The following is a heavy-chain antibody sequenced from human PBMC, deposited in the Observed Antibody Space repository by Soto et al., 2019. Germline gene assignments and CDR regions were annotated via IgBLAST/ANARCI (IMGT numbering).Heavy chain of an antibody. CDR2: IYHSGST. J-gene: IGHJ4*02. Sequence: SETLSLTCAVSGGSISSSNWWSWVRQPPGKGLEWIGEIYHSGSTNYNPSLKSRVTISVDKSKNQFSLKLSSVTAADTAVYYCERSKRGIAAAGEFDYWGLGTLVTVSS. D-gene: IGHD6-13*01. V-gene: IGHV4-4*02. CDR1: GGSISSSNW. CDR3: ERSKRGIAAAGEFDY.